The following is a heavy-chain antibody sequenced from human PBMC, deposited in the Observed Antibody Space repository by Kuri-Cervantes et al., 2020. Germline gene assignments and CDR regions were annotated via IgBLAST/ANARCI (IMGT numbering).Heavy chain of an antibody. CDR2: IHSTGST. Sequence: SETLSLTCTVSGGSISGTNYYWGWIRQPPGKGLEWIGNIHSTGSTYYNPSLESRVSISVHTSKSQFSLKLTSVTAADTAVYYCARQSMPYGDLLDFDFWGQGTLVTVSS. D-gene: IGHD4-17*01. V-gene: IGHV4-39*01. J-gene: IGHJ4*02. CDR1: GGSISGTNYY. CDR3: ARQSMPYGDLLDFDF.